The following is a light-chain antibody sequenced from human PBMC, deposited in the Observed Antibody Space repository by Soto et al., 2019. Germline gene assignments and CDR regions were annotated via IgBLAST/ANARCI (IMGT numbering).Light chain of an antibody. Sequence: EIFMTQSPATLSVSRWERATLSWRASQSVSSNLAWYQQKPGQAPRLLIYGASTRATGIPDRFSGSGSETDFTLTISRLEPEDFALYYCQQHDILPITFGQGTRLEIK. V-gene: IGKV3D-15*02. CDR3: QQHDILPIT. J-gene: IGKJ5*01. CDR2: GAS. CDR1: QSVSSN.